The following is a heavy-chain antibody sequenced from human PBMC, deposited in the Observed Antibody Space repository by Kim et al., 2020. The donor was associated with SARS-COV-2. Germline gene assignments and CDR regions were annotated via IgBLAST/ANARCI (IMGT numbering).Heavy chain of an antibody. Sequence: SETLSLTCTVSGGSISSSSYYWGWIRQPPGKGLEWIGSIYYSGSTYYNPSLKSRVTISVDTSKNQFSLKLSSVTAADTAVYYWARENPSSIVVVAATFEDWFDPWGQGTLVTVSS. V-gene: IGHV4-39*07. CDR1: GGSISSSSYY. D-gene: IGHD2-15*01. J-gene: IGHJ5*02. CDR3: ARENPSSIVVVAATFEDWFDP. CDR2: IYYSGST.